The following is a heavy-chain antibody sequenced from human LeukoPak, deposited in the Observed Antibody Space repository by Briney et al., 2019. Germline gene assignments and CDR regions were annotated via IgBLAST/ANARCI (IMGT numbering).Heavy chain of an antibody. D-gene: IGHD2-8*01. J-gene: IGHJ5*02. Sequence: ASVKVSCKSSGYKLTSHGISWVRQAPGQGLEWMGWINPNSGGTNYAQKFQGRVTMTRDTSISTAYMELSRLRSDDTAVYYCARLTRPRYCTNGVCYMSWFDPWGQGTLVTVSS. CDR3: ARLTRPRYCTNGVCYMSWFDP. CDR2: INPNSGGT. V-gene: IGHV1-2*02. CDR1: GYKLTSHG.